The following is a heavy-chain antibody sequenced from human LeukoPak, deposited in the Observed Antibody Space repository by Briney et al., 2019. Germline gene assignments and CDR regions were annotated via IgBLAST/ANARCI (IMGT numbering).Heavy chain of an antibody. J-gene: IGHJ6*03. D-gene: IGHD5-18*01. Sequence: PGRSPRLSCAASGFTFSSYGMHWVRQAPGKGLEWVAVIWYDGSNKYYADPVKGRFTISRDNSKNTLYLQMNSLRAEDTAVYYCAKDPYTAMVTDYYYMDVWGKGTTVTVSS. CDR3: AKDPYTAMVTDYYYMDV. CDR1: GFTFSSYG. V-gene: IGHV3-33*06. CDR2: IWYDGSNK.